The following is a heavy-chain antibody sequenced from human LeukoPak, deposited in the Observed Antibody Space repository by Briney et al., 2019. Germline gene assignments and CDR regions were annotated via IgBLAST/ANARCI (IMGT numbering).Heavy chain of an antibody. CDR2: AHGGGNT. Sequence: SETLSLTCVVSGASITSHFWSWIRQPAGKGLEWIGCAHGGGNTNYSPSLEGRVTTSVDTSTNQVSLRLTSVTAADTAIYFCARDGGVAAAAYYYSAADVWGHGAKVIVSS. V-gene: IGHV4-4*07. J-gene: IGHJ6*02. CDR1: GASITSHF. CDR3: ARDGGVAAAAYYYSAADV. D-gene: IGHD6-13*01.